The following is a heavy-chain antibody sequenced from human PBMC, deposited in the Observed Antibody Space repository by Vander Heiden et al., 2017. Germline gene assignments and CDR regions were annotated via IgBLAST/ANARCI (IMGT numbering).Heavy chain of an antibody. CDR2: INHSGST. V-gene: IGHV4-34*01. J-gene: IGHJ5*02. D-gene: IGHD3-10*01. Sequence: QVQLQPWGAGLLTPSETLSLTCAVYGGSFSGYYWSWIRQPPGKGLEWIGEINHSGSTNYNPSLKSRVTISVDTSKNQFSLKLSSVTAADTAVYYCARARVRGAPRWFDPWGQGTLVTVSS. CDR3: ARARVRGAPRWFDP. CDR1: GGSFSGYY.